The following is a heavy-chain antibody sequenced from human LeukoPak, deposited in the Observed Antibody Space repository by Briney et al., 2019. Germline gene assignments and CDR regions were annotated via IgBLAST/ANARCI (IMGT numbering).Heavy chain of an antibody. CDR3: AKEGMGSEATTADGSFAS. V-gene: IGHV4-59*12. J-gene: IGHJ1*01. CDR2: LYDTGST. CDR1: GGSISNYH. Sequence: PSETETLMRSVSGGSISNYHWSWIRQPPGKGLEWIGYLYDTGSTNYNPSLKSRVTISVDTFNYQISLKMTSVTAADTAVYFCAKEGMGSEATTADGSFASRGQGNMVIVS. D-gene: IGHD2/OR15-2a*01.